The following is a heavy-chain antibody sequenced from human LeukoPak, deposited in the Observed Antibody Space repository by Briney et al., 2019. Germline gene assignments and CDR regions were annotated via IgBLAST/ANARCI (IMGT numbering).Heavy chain of an antibody. CDR3: ARGPKLTRIVVVTAIRNNYFDY. V-gene: IGHV1-3*01. Sequence: ASVKVSCKASGYTFTSYAMHWVRQAPGQRLEWMGWINAGNGNTKYSQKFQGRVTITRDTSASTAYMELSSLRSEDTAVYYCARGPKLTRIVVVTAIRNNYFDYWGQGTLVTVSS. J-gene: IGHJ4*02. CDR1: GYTFTSYA. D-gene: IGHD2-21*02. CDR2: INAGNGNT.